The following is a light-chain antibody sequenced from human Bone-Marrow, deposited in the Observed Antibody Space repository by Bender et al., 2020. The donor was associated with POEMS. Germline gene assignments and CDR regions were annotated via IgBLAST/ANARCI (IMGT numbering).Light chain of an antibody. V-gene: IGLV1-44*01. Sequence: QSVLTQPPSASGTPGQRVTISCSGSSSNIGTNPVNWYQQLPGTAPKLLIYINNQRPSGVPDRFSASNSGNTATLTISGTQSVDEADYYCQTWDSTTVLFGGGTRLTVL. CDR2: INN. J-gene: IGLJ2*01. CDR3: QTWDSTTVL. CDR1: SSNIGTNP.